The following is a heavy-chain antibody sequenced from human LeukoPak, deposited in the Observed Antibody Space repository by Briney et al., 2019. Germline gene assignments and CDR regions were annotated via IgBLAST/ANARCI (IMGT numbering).Heavy chain of an antibody. CDR3: AMWGDYDVLTGYYDSDY. CDR1: GFSFSNYA. D-gene: IGHD3-9*01. CDR2: ISGRDDST. Sequence: GGSLRLSCAASGFSFSNYAMNWVRQVPGKGLEWVSAISGRDDSTYYADSVKGRFTISRDTSKNTLYLQMNSLRAEDTAVYYCAMWGDYDVLTGYYDSDYWGQGTLVTVSS. V-gene: IGHV3-23*01. J-gene: IGHJ4*02.